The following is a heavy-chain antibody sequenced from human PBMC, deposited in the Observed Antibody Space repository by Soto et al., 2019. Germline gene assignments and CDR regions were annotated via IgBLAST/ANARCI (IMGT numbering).Heavy chain of an antibody. CDR2: ISSSSSYI. J-gene: IGHJ4*02. V-gene: IGHV3-21*01. D-gene: IGHD3-22*01. CDR3: ARDHPVHYYDSSGYLN. Sequence: PGGSLRLSCAASGFTFSSYSMNWVRQAPGKGLEWVSSISSSSSYIYYADSVKGRFTISRDNAKNSLYLQMNSLRAEDTAVYYCARDHPVHYYDSSGYLNWGQGTLVTVSS. CDR1: GFTFSSYS.